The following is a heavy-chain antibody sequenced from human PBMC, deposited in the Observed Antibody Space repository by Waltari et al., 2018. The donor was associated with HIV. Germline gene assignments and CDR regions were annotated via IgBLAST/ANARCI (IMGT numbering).Heavy chain of an antibody. D-gene: IGHD2-2*01. J-gene: IGHJ3*02. CDR3: ARQDIVVVPDAFDI. V-gene: IGHV5-51*01. Sequence: EVQLVQSGAEVQTPGESLKISCKGPGYTFTSYRIGWVRQMPGKGLEWMGIIYPGYSDTTDSPSFQGQVTISADKSISTAYLQWSSLKASDTAMYYCARQDIVVVPDAFDIWGQGTMVTVSS. CDR1: GYTFTSYR. CDR2: IYPGYSDT.